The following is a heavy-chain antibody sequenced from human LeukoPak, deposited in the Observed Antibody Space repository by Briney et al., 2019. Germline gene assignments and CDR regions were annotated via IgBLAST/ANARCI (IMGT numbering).Heavy chain of an antibody. J-gene: IGHJ4*02. V-gene: IGHV4-39*01. CDR1: GGSISSSSYY. Sequence: SETLSLTCTVSGGSISSSSYYWGWIRQPPGKGLEWIGSIYYSGSTYYNPSLKSRVTISVDTSKNQFSLKLSSVTAADTAVYYCAGPVCSGGSCYYNYWGQGTLVTVSS. CDR3: AGPVCSGGSCYYNY. D-gene: IGHD2-15*01. CDR2: IYYSGST.